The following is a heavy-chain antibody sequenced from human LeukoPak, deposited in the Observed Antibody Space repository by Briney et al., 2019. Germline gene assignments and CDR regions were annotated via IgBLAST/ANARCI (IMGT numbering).Heavy chain of an antibody. D-gene: IGHD5-18*01. Sequence: ASVKVSCKASGYTFTNYYMHWVRQAPGQGLEWMGMINPSGGGTSYAQKFQGRLTMTRDTSTTTVYMELSSLRSEDTAMYYCAREIGPRQLHLWGSAFDYWGQGTLVTVSS. CDR3: AREIGPRQLHLWGSAFDY. CDR2: INPSGGGT. V-gene: IGHV1-46*01. J-gene: IGHJ4*02. CDR1: GYTFTNYY.